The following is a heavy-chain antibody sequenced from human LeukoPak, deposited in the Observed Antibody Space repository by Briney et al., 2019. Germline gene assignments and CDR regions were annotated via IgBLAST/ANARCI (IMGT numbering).Heavy chain of an antibody. Sequence: ASVKVSCKASGGTFSSYAMSWVRQAPGKGLERVSAISGSGGSTYYADSVKGRFTISRDNSKNTLYLQMNSLRAEDTAVYYCAKGCSSTSCYRTYYYYGMDVWGQGTTVTVSS. CDR1: GGTFSSYA. CDR3: AKGCSSTSCYRTYYYYGMDV. V-gene: IGHV3-23*01. D-gene: IGHD2-2*02. CDR2: ISGSGGST. J-gene: IGHJ6*02.